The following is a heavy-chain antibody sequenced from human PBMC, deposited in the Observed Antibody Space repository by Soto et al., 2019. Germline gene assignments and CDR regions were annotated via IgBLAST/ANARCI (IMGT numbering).Heavy chain of an antibody. CDR3: ARADYDFWSGYFNYYYYYYMDV. J-gene: IGHJ6*03. CDR2: ISSSSSTI. CDR1: GFTFSSYS. D-gene: IGHD3-3*01. V-gene: IGHV3-48*01. Sequence: GGSLRLSCAASGFTFSSYSMNWVRQAPGKGLEWVSYISSSSSTIYYADSVKGRFTISRDNAKNSLYLQMNTLRAEDTAVYYCARADYDFWSGYFNYYYYYYMDVWGKGTTVTVSS.